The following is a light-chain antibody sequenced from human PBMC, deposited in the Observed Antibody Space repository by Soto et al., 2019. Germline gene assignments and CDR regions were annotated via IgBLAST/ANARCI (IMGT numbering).Light chain of an antibody. CDR3: QQRSNYPIT. CDR1: QSVSSY. J-gene: IGKJ5*01. CDR2: DAS. V-gene: IGKV3-11*01. Sequence: EIVLTHSPATLSLSPWEIATLSCRASQSVSSYLAWYQQKPGQAPRLLIYDASNRATGIPARFSGSGSGTDFTLTISSLEPEDFAVYYCQQRSNYPITFGQGTRLEIK.